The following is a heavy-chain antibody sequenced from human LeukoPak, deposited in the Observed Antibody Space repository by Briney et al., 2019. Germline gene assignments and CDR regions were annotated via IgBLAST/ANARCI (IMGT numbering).Heavy chain of an antibody. CDR3: ARGRCSGGSCYYFDY. J-gene: IGHJ4*02. CDR1: GFIFSGSW. V-gene: IGHV3-33*08. D-gene: IGHD2-15*01. Sequence: GGSLRLSCTASGFIFSGSWMAWIRQAPGKGLEWVAVIWYDGSNKYYADSVKGRLTISRDNSKNTLYLQMNSLRAEDTAVYYCARGRCSGGSCYYFDYWGQGTLVTVSS. CDR2: IWYDGSNK.